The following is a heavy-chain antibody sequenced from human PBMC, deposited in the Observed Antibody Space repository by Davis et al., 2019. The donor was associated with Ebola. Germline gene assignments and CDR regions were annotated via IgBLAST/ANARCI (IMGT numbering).Heavy chain of an antibody. Sequence: AASVKVSCKASGSTFPRYGISWVRQAPGQGLEWMGWINTDGGNANYAQMLQGRVTMTTDTSTATVYMELRSLRSDDTAVYYCARDFFSEGSTWYDVFDIWGQGTMVTVSS. CDR2: INTDGGNA. CDR3: ARDFFSEGSTWYDVFDI. CDR1: GSTFPRYG. J-gene: IGHJ3*02. V-gene: IGHV1-18*01. D-gene: IGHD6-13*01.